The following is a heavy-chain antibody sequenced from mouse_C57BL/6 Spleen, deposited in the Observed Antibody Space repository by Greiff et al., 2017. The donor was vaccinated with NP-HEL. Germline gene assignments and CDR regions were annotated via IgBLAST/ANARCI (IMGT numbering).Heavy chain of an antibody. CDR2: IRSKSSNYAT. CDR3: VRDLEGWLDGYFDY. D-gene: IGHD2-3*01. V-gene: IGHV10-3*01. J-gene: IGHJ2*01. Sequence: EVQLVESGGGLVQPKGSLKLSCAASGFTFNTYAMHWVRQAPGKGLEWVARIRSKSSNYATYYADSVKDRFTISRDESQSMLYLQMNNLKTEDTAMYYCVRDLEGWLDGYFDYWGQGTTLTVSS. CDR1: GFTFNTYA.